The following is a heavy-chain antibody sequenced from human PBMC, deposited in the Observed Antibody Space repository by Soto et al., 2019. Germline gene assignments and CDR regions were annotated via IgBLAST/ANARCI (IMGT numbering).Heavy chain of an antibody. CDR3: ARIRYSSGWTLDY. CDR2: IYYSGST. V-gene: IGHV4-59*01. Sequence: SETLSLTCTVSGGSITSYYWSWFRQPPGKGLEWIGYIYYSGSTNYNPSLKSRVTISVDTSKNQFSLKLSSVTAADTAVYYCARIRYSSGWTLDYWGQGTLVTVSS. D-gene: IGHD6-19*01. J-gene: IGHJ4*02. CDR1: GGSITSYY.